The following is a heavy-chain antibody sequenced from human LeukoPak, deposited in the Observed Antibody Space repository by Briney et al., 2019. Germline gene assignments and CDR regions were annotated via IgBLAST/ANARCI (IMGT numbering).Heavy chain of an antibody. CDR3: ARVVLSRSGGPTDY. J-gene: IGHJ4*02. CDR1: GGSISSSSYY. Sequence: SETLSLTCTVSGGSISSSSYYWGWIHQPPGRGLEWIASIYYSGTTYYNPSLESRVTISVDTSKSQFSLSLNSVTAADTAVYYCARVVLSRSGGPTDYWGQGILVTVSS. D-gene: IGHD4-23*01. V-gene: IGHV4-39*07. CDR2: IYYSGTT.